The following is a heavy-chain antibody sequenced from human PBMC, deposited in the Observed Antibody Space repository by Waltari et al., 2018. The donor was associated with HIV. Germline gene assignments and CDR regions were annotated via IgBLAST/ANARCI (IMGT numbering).Heavy chain of an antibody. V-gene: IGHV3-23*01. CDR1: GFTFNNYA. CDR3: AKSYASIYASGNYIGGGKDNWFDP. D-gene: IGHD3-10*01. J-gene: IGHJ5*02. CDR2: ISADAGGT. Sequence: EVQLLESGGGLVQPGGSLRLSCAASGFTFNNYAMSWVRQAPEKGLEWVSAISADAGGTYYSDSVKGRFTISRDNSKKTLFLQMNSLRAEDTALYYCAKSYASIYASGNYIGGGKDNWFDPWGQGTLVTVSS.